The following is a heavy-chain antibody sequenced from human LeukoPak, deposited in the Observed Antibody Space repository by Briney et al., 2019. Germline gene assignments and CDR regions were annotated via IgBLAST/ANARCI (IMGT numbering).Heavy chain of an antibody. D-gene: IGHD3-9*01. CDR2: IIPFLDTT. V-gene: IGHV1-69*06. CDR1: GGTFISYA. CDR3: ARDLLTGLFDY. Sequence: VASVKVSCKASGGTFISYAISWVRQAPGQGLEWMGGIIPFLDTTNYAPKFQDRVTITADKSTTTAYMELRILKSEDTAVYYCARDLLTGLFDYWGQGTLVTVSS. J-gene: IGHJ4*02.